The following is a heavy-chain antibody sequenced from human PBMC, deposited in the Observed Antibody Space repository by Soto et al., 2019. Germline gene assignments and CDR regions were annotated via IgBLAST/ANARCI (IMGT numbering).Heavy chain of an antibody. D-gene: IGHD3-22*01. J-gene: IGHJ4*02. CDR3: ARGGYYDTSVYHRGFDH. CDR1: GYTFSGYW. CDR2: INSDGSTT. Sequence: GGSLRLSCAASGYTFSGYWMHWVRQTPGKGLVWVSRINSDGSTTTYAESVKGRFTISRDNAKNTVYLQLNSLRAEDTAVYYCARGGYYDTSVYHRGFDHWGQGTLVTVS. V-gene: IGHV3-74*01.